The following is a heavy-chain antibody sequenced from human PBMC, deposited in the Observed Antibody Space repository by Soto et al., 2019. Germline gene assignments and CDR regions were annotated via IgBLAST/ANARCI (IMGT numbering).Heavy chain of an antibody. CDR3: ARDLKAVDSITMIVVVLLGIFDYYYGMDV. Sequence: GGSLRLSCAASGFTFSSYAMHWVRQAPGKGLEWVAVISYDGSNKYYADSVKGRFTISRDNSKNTLYLQMNSLRAEDTAVYYCARDLKAVDSITMIVVVLLGIFDYYYGMDVWGQGTTVTVSS. D-gene: IGHD3-22*01. CDR1: GFTFSSYA. J-gene: IGHJ6*02. V-gene: IGHV3-30-3*01. CDR2: ISYDGSNK.